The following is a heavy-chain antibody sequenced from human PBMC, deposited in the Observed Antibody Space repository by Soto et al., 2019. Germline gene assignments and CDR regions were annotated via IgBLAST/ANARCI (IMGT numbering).Heavy chain of an antibody. J-gene: IGHJ5*02. CDR3: ARDRSYGYFWFDP. V-gene: IGHV1-2*04. CDR1: GYTFTGYY. CDR2: INPNSGGT. D-gene: IGHD5-18*01. Sequence: QVQLVQSGAEVKKPGASVKVSCKASGYTFTGYYMHWVRQAPGQGLEWMGWINPNSGGTNYARKFQGWVTMTRDTSISTAYMELSRLRSDDTAVYYCARDRSYGYFWFDPWGQGTLVTVSS.